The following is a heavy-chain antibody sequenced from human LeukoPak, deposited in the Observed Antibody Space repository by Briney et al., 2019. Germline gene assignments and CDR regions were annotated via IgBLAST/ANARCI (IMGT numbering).Heavy chain of an antibody. D-gene: IGHD4-23*01. Sequence: GGSLRLSCAASGFTFSSYEMNWVRQAPGKGLEGVSYISSSGSTIYYADSVKGRFTISRDNAKNSLYLQMNSLRAEDTAVYYCAREDYGGIKGGDYWGQGTLVTVSS. CDR1: GFTFSSYE. CDR2: ISSSGSTI. V-gene: IGHV3-48*03. J-gene: IGHJ4*02. CDR3: AREDYGGIKGGDY.